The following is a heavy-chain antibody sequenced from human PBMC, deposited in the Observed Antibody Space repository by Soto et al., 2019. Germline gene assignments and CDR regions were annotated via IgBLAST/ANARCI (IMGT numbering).Heavy chain of an antibody. J-gene: IGHJ4*02. CDR1: GYNFTGYY. Sequence: ASLKGSCKASGYNFTGYYMHGVQQSPVQGLEWMGWINPNSGGTNDAQKFQGWVTMTRDTSISTAYMELSRLRSDDTAVYYCARDLPQLDYWGQGTLVTVSS. V-gene: IGHV1-2*04. CDR3: ARDLPQLDY. CDR2: INPNSGGT.